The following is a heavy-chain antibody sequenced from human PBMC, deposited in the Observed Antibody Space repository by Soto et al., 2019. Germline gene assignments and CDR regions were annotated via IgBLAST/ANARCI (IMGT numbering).Heavy chain of an antibody. J-gene: IGHJ6*02. CDR3: ARSADRTFYYYGMDV. Sequence: PRESLKISCKGSGYSFTSYWIGWVRQMPGKGLEWMGIIYPGDSDTRYSPSFQGQVTISADKSISTAYLQWSSLKASDTAMYYCARSADRTFYYYGMDVWGQGTTVTVSS. D-gene: IGHD2-2*01. CDR2: IYPGDSDT. V-gene: IGHV5-51*01. CDR1: GYSFTSYW.